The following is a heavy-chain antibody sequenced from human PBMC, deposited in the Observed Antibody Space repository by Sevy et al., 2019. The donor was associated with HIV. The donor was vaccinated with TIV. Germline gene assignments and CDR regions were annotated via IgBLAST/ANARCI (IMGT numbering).Heavy chain of an antibody. CDR3: TRHVDVTSSWYQIYSFYYMDV. J-gene: IGHJ6*03. CDR2: ISGSSSYI. CDR1: GFTFSSYS. Sequence: GGSLRLSCAASGFTFSSYSLSWVRQAPGKGLEWVSSISGSSSYIYHTDSVKGRFTISRDNAKNSLDLQMNSLRAEDTAVYYCTRHVDVTSSWYQIYSFYYMDVWGKGTTVTVSS. V-gene: IGHV3-21*01. D-gene: IGHD6-13*01.